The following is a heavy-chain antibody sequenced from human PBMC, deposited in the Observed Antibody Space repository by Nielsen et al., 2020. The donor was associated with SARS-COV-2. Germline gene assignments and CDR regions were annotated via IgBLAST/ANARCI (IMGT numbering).Heavy chain of an antibody. CDR2: IKQDGSEK. CDR1: GFTFSSYW. Sequence: GESLKISCAASGFTFSSYWMSWVRQAPGKGLEWVANIKQDGSEKYYVDSVKGRFTISRDNAKNSLYLQMNSLRSEDTAVYYCARAIGSGWYWGFDYWGQGTLVTVSS. J-gene: IGHJ4*02. V-gene: IGHV3-7*05. CDR3: ARAIGSGWYWGFDY. D-gene: IGHD6-19*01.